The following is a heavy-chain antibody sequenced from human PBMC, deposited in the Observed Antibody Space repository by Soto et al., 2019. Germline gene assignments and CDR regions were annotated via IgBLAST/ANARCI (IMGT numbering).Heavy chain of an antibody. CDR3: TRTRGAFDI. CDR2: IRSKANSYAT. J-gene: IGHJ3*02. Sequence: PGGSLRLSCAASGFTFSSYAMSWVRQAPGKGLEWVSAIRSKANSYATAYAASVKGRFTISRDDSKNTAYLQMNSLKTEDTAVYYCTRTRGAFDIWGQGTMVTVSS. V-gene: IGHV3-73*01. CDR1: GFTFSSYA.